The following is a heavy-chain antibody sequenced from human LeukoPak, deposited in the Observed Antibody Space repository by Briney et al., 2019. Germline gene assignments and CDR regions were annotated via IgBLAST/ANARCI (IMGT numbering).Heavy chain of an antibody. CDR1: GGSISSYY. J-gene: IGHJ4*02. Sequence: SSETLSLTCTVSGGSISSYYWSWIRQPPGKGLEWIGYIYYSGSTNYNPSLKSRVTISVDTSKNQFSLKLSSVTAADTAVYYCARVYSSNWSQTYYFDYWSQGTLVTVSS. CDR2: IYYSGST. D-gene: IGHD6-13*01. V-gene: IGHV4-59*08. CDR3: ARVYSSNWSQTYYFDY.